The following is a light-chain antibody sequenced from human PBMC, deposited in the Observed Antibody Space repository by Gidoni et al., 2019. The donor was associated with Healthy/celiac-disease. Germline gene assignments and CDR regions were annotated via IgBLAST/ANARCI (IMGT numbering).Light chain of an antibody. V-gene: IGKV3-15*01. Sequence: EIVMTQSPATLSVSPGERATLSCRASKSVSSNIAWYQQKPVQAPRLLIYGASTRATGIPARFSGSGSGTEFTLTISSLQSEDFAVYYCQQYNNWPPDTFGGGTKVEIK. CDR1: KSVSSN. J-gene: IGKJ4*01. CDR3: QQYNNWPPDT. CDR2: GAS.